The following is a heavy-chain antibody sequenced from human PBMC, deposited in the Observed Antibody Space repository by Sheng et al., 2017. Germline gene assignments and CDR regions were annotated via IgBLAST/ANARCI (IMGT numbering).Heavy chain of an antibody. CDR2: IYHNGNT. J-gene: IGHJ5*02. CDR3: ARNVVVLVIATEGETWFDP. D-gene: IGHD2-21*01. Sequence: QVQLQESGPGLVKPSETLSLTCVVSGYSISSDYYWGWIRQPPGKGLEWVGTIYHNGNTYYNPSLKSRVTISVDKSKNQFSLNLRSVTAADTAVYYCARNVVVLVIATEGETWFDPWGQGTLVTVSS. CDR1: GYSISSDYY. V-gene: IGHV4-38-2*01.